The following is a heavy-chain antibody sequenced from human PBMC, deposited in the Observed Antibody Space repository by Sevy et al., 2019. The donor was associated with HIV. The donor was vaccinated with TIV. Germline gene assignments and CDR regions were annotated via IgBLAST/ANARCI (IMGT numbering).Heavy chain of an antibody. Sequence: ASVKVSCKASGDTFRKYVISWVRQAPGQGLEWMGGIIPVYGTTNYAQKFQARVTFTADAPTSTVYMELSRLRSEDTAVYYCARDMTCGGDCYYFDNWGQGTLVTVSS. D-gene: IGHD2-21*02. J-gene: IGHJ4*02. CDR1: GDTFRKYV. CDR2: IIPVYGTT. CDR3: ARDMTCGGDCYYFDN. V-gene: IGHV1-69*13.